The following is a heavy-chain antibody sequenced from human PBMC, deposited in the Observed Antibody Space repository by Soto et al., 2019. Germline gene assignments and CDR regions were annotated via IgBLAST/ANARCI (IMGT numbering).Heavy chain of an antibody. CDR2: INPTGGDT. V-gene: IGHV1-46*01. J-gene: IGHJ6*02. CDR1: GYTFTTYF. CDR3: ARGSYASNVLIMDV. D-gene: IGHD2-2*01. Sequence: QVQLVQSGAEVKRPGASVQVSCKTSGYTFTTYFMHWVRQAPGQGFEWLGRINPTGGDTVYAQKFQGRVSVTKDPYTSTVYIELGSLASKDPAVYYCARGSYASNVLIMDVWGQGTAVTVSS.